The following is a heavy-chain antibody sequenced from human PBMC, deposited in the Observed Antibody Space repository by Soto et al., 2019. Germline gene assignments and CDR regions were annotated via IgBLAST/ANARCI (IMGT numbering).Heavy chain of an antibody. CDR3: ARGSYCSGGSCILYYYYYMDV. D-gene: IGHD2-15*01. J-gene: IGHJ6*03. CDR1: GGSISSSSYY. Sequence: SETLSLTCTVSGGSISSSSYYWGWIRQPPGKGLEWIGSIYYSGSTYYNPSLKSRVTISVDTSKNQFSLKLSSVTAADTAVYYCARGSYCSGGSCILYYYYYMDVWGKGTTVTVSS. V-gene: IGHV4-39*01. CDR2: IYYSGST.